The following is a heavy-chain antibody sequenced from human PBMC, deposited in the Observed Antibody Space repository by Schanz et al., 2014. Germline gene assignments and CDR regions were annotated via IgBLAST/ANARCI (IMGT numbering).Heavy chain of an antibody. J-gene: IGHJ4*02. V-gene: IGHV3-30*14. Sequence: VQLVESGGGLVQPGGSLRLSCAASGFTFSSYAMHWVRQAPGKGLEWVAVISYDGRNKYYADSVKGRFTVSRDNSKNTVYLQMNRLRAEDTAVYYCARPRFDYGEVDYWGQGTLVTVSS. CDR2: ISYDGRNK. CDR3: ARPRFDYGEVDY. CDR1: GFTFSSYA. D-gene: IGHD4-17*01.